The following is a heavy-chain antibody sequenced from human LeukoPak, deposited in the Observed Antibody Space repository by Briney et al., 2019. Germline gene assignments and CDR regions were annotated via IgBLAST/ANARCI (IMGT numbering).Heavy chain of an antibody. CDR2: MYSGGTT. Sequence: SETLSLTCTVSGGSISSSSYYWGWIRQPPGKGLDWIGYMYSGGTTNYSPSLKSRVTISEDMSKNQFSLKLTSVTAADTAVYYCARHSGHSSTNDAFDIWGQGTMVIVSS. J-gene: IGHJ3*02. V-gene: IGHV4-61*05. CDR3: ARHSGHSSTNDAFDI. CDR1: GGSISSSSYY. D-gene: IGHD6-13*01.